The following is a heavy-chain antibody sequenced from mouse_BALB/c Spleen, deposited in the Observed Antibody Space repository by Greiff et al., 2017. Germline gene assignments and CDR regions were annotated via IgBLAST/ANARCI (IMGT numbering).Heavy chain of an antibody. CDR2: INPGSGGT. Sequence: QVQLKESGAELVRPGTSVKVSCKASGYAFTNYLIEWVKQRPGQGLEWIGVINPGSGGTNYNEKFKGKATLTADKSSSTAYMQLSSLTSDDSAVYFCARSYFDYWGQGTTLTVSS. CDR1: GYAFTNYL. J-gene: IGHJ2*01. V-gene: IGHV1-54*01. CDR3: ARSYFDY.